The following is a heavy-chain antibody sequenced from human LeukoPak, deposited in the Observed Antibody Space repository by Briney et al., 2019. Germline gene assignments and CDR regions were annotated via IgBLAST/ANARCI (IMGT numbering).Heavy chain of an antibody. V-gene: IGHV1-2*02. CDR2: MHPNSGAT. CDR1: EYIFTTYY. D-gene: IGHD6-13*01. CDR3: ATSTKYSISWGAFDI. Sequence: ASMKVSCKASEYIFTTYYMHWVRQAPGQGLEWMGWMHPNSGATNYAQKIQGRVTMTRDTSISTAYMELSSLTSDDTAVYYCATSTKYSISWGAFDIWGQGTMVTVSS. J-gene: IGHJ3*02.